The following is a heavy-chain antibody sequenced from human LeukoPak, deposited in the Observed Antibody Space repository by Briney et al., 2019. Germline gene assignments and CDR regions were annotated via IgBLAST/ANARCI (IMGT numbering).Heavy chain of an antibody. CDR1: GGSISSSSYY. D-gene: IGHD3-3*01. J-gene: IGHJ3*02. CDR2: IYYSGST. Sequence: PSETLSLTCTVSGGSISSSSYYWGWIRQPPGKGLDWIGSIYYSGSTYYNPSLKSRVTISVDTSKNQFSLKLSSVTAADTAVYYCARTRITIFGVVKNAFDIWGQGTMVTVSS. V-gene: IGHV4-39*01. CDR3: ARTRITIFGVVKNAFDI.